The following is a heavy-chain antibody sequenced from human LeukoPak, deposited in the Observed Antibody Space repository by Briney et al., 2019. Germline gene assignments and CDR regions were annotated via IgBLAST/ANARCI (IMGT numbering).Heavy chain of an antibody. D-gene: IGHD3-10*01. J-gene: IGHJ5*02. CDR3: ARDRFGVRGVIFWFDP. CDR2: ISYDGSNK. Sequence: PGGSLRLSCAASGFSLDTYTMNWVRQAPGKGLEWVAVISYDGSNKCYADSVKGRFTISRDNSKNTLYLQMNSLRAEDTAVYYCARDRFGVRGVIFWFDPWGQGTLVTVSS. V-gene: IGHV3-30*04. CDR1: GFSLDTYT.